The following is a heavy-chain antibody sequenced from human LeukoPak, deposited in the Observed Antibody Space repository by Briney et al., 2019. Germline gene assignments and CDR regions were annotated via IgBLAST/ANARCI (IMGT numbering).Heavy chain of an antibody. CDR2: IRYDGSNK. CDR1: GFTFSSYG. D-gene: IGHD3-10*01. CDR3: AKDRLYYYGSGTDAFDI. V-gene: IGHV3-30*02. J-gene: IGHJ3*02. Sequence: GGSLRLSCAASGFTFSSYGMHWVRQAPGKGLEWVAFIRYDGSNKYYADSVKGRFTISRDNSKSTLYLQMNSLRAEDTAVYYCAKDRLYYYGSGTDAFDIWGQGTMVTVSS.